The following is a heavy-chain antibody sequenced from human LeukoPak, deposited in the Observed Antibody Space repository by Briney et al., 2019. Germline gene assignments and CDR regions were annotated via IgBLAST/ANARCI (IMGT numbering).Heavy chain of an antibody. CDR2: IYDSGNT. J-gene: IGHJ3*02. CDR3: ARSDYHGSGSRTVFDAFDI. CDR1: GGSVSSYF. D-gene: IGHD3-10*01. Sequence: PSETLSLTCTVSGGSVSSYFWSWIRRPPGKGLEWIGYIYDSGNTNYNPSLKSQVSISIDKSKNQFSLKLSSVTAADTAMYYCARSDYHGSGSRTVFDAFDIWGQGTRVTVSS. V-gene: IGHV4-59*02.